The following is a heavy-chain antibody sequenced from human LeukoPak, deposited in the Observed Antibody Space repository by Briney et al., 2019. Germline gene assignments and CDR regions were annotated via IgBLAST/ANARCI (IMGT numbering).Heavy chain of an antibody. CDR1: GYSFTNYY. CDR2: IDASGGRP. Sequence: GASVKVSCKASGYSFTNYYMHWVRQAPGQGVDWMGIIDASGGRPPYPQKVQSRVAMTRDTSPRTVYMQLSTLRSDDTAIYYCARGAAVYGMDVWGKGTTVTVSS. V-gene: IGHV1-46*01. D-gene: IGHD6-19*01. CDR3: ARGAAVYGMDV. J-gene: IGHJ6*04.